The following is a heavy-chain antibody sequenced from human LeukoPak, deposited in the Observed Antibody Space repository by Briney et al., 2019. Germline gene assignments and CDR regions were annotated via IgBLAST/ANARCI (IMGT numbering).Heavy chain of an antibody. CDR1: GFTVSSNY. CDR3: ARDRAVAGYYYMDV. Sequence: GGSLRLSCAASGFTVSSNYMSWVRQAPGKGLEWVSVIYSGGSTYYADSVKGRFTISRDNSKNTLYLQMNGLRAEDTAVYYCARDRAVAGYYYMDVWGKGTTVTVSS. D-gene: IGHD6-19*01. J-gene: IGHJ6*03. V-gene: IGHV3-53*01. CDR2: IYSGGST.